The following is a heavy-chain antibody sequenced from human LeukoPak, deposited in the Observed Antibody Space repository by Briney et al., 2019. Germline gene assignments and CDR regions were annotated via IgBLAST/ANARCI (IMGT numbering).Heavy chain of an antibody. V-gene: IGHV2-5*01. CDR3: AHLVVTIDWRSYFDY. Sequence: SGPTLVNPTQTLTLTCTFSDFSLSTPGMGVGWIRQPPGNAPEWLVMIYYNDDKRYSPSLRSRLTITKDTSKNQVVLTMTNVDVVDTATYYCAHLVVTIDWRSYFDYWGQGILVTVSS. CDR1: DFSLSTPGMG. J-gene: IGHJ4*02. D-gene: IGHD3-9*01. CDR2: IYYNDDK.